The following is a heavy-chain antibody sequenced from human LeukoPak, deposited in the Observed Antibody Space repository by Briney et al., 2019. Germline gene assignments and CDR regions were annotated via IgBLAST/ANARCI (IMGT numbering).Heavy chain of an antibody. CDR2: MYHSGST. CDR1: GGSISSSNW. CDR3: GRKMAVAPYYFDY. J-gene: IGHJ4*02. V-gene: IGHV4-4*02. Sequence: SETLSLTCAVSGGSISSSNWWSWVRQPPGKDLEWFGEMYHSGSTNYNPSLKRRVTISVDKSKNQFSLKLSSVTAADTAVYYCGRKMAVAPYYFDYWGQGTLVTVS. D-gene: IGHD6-19*01.